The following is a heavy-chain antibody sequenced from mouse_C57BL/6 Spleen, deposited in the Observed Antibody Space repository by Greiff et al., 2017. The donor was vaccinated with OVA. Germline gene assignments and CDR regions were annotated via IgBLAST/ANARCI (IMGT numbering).Heavy chain of an antibody. V-gene: IGHV1-4*01. Sequence: QVQLKQSGAELARPGASVKMSCKASGYTFTSYTMHWVKQRPGQGLEWIGYINPSSGYTKYNQKFKDKATLTADKSSSTAYMQLSSLTSEDSAVYYCARGDYYGSSSLDYWGQGTTLTVSS. CDR1: GYTFTSYT. CDR2: INPSSGYT. CDR3: ARGDYYGSSSLDY. D-gene: IGHD1-1*01. J-gene: IGHJ2*01.